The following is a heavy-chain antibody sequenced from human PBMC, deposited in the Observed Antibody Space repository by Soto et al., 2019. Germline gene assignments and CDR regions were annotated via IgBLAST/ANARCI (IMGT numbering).Heavy chain of an antibody. V-gene: IGHV4-4*02. CDR3: ARARYCSGGSCNTFDY. D-gene: IGHD2-15*01. J-gene: IGHJ4*02. Sequence: QVQLQESGPGLVKPSGTLSLTCAVSSGSISSSNWWSWVRQPPGKGLEWIGEIYHRGSTNYNPSLNGRVTNSVDKSKNQFSLKLSSVTAADTAVYYCARARYCSGGSCNTFDYWGQGTLVTVSS. CDR1: SGSISSSNW. CDR2: IYHRGST.